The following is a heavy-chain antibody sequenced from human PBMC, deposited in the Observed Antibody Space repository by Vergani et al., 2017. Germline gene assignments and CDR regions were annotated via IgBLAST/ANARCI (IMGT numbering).Heavy chain of an antibody. Sequence: EVQLVESGGGLIQPGGSLRLSCAASGFTVSSNYMSWVRQAPGKGLEWVSVIYSGGSTYYADSVKGRFTISRDNSKNPLYLQMNSLRAEDTAVYYCARGRGGGYSSSWYSFGWFDPWGQGTLVTVSS. CDR3: ARGRGGGYSSSWYSFGWFDP. V-gene: IGHV3-53*01. CDR2: IYSGGST. J-gene: IGHJ5*02. CDR1: GFTVSSNY. D-gene: IGHD6-13*01.